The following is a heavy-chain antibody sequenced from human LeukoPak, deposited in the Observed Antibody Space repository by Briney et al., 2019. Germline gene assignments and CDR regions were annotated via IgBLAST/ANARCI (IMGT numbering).Heavy chain of an antibody. CDR2: ISSSSSYI. Sequence: PGGSLRLSCAASGSTFSSYSMNWVRQAPGKGLEWVSSISSSSSYIYYADSVKGRFTISRDNAKNSLYLQMNSLRAEDTAVYYCATAAAGGNGAFDIWGQGTMVTVSS. V-gene: IGHV3-21*01. CDR1: GSTFSSYS. J-gene: IGHJ3*02. CDR3: ATAAAGGNGAFDI. D-gene: IGHD6-13*01.